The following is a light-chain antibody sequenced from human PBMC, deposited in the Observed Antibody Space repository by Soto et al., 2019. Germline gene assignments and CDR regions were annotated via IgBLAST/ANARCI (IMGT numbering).Light chain of an antibody. Sequence: QSALTQPRSVSGSPGQSVTISCTGTSSDVGAYNHVSWYQQHPGKAPKYMIYDVSKRPSGVPDRFSGSKSGNTASLTISGLQAEDEADYYCSSYAGSSNVFGTGTKVTVL. CDR2: DVS. CDR1: SSDVGAYNH. J-gene: IGLJ1*01. V-gene: IGLV2-11*01. CDR3: SSYAGSSNV.